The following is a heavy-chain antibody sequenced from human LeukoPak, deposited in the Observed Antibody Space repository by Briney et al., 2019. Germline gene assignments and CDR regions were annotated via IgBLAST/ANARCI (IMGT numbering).Heavy chain of an antibody. V-gene: IGHV4-59*12. D-gene: IGHD3-10*01. CDR1: GGSISSYY. CDR2: IYYSGST. J-gene: IGHJ6*03. Sequence: SETLSLTCTVSGGSISSYYWSWIRQPPGKGLEWIGYIYYSGSTNYNPSLKSRVTISVDTSKNQFSLKLSSVTAADTAVYYCARENYYGSGSHSYYYYYYMDVWGKGTTVTVSS. CDR3: ARENYYGSGSHSYYYYYYMDV.